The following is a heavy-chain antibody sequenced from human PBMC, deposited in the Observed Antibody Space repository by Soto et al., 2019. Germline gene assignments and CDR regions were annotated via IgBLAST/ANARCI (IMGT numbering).Heavy chain of an antibody. D-gene: IGHD3-3*02. J-gene: IGHJ3*02. CDR1: GYTFSAYT. CDR2: INAGSGNT. Sequence: ASVKVSCKATGYTFSAYTMNWVRQAPGQSLEWMGWINAGSGNTKYSQNFQGRVSMTRDTSASTVYMELTGLTSEDTAVYYCARDTETLGPRANDALDIWGQGTMVTVSS. CDR3: ARDTETLGPRANDALDI. V-gene: IGHV1-3*01.